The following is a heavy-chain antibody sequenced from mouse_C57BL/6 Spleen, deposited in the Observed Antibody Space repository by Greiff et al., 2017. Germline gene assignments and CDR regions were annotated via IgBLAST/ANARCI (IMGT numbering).Heavy chain of an antibody. CDR2: ISSGSSTI. D-gene: IGHD2-5*01. Sequence: EVKLVESGGGLVKPGGSLKLSCAASGFTFSDYGMHWVRQAPEKGLEWVAYISSGSSTIYYADTVKGRFTISRDNAKNTLFLQMTSLRSEDTAMYYCARVYYSKWYAMDYWGQGTSVTVSS. V-gene: IGHV5-17*01. CDR1: GFTFSDYG. CDR3: ARVYYSKWYAMDY. J-gene: IGHJ4*01.